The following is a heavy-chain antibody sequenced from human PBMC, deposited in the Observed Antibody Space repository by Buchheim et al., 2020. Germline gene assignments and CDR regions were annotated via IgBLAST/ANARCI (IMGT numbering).Heavy chain of an antibody. V-gene: IGHV1-46*01. J-gene: IGHJ4*02. CDR3: ARDGVTIFGVVITTYYFDY. D-gene: IGHD3-3*01. CDR2: INPSGGST. Sequence: QVQLVQSGAEVKKPGASVKVSCKASGYTFTSYYMHWVRQAPGQGLEWMGIINPSGGSTSYAQKFQGRVTVTRDTSTSTVYMELSSLRSEDTAVYYCARDGVTIFGVVITTYYFDYGGQGTL. CDR1: GYTFTSYY.